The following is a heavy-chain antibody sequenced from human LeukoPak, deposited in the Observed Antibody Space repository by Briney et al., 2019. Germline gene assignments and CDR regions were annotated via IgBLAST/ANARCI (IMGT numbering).Heavy chain of an antibody. CDR3: ARGYYDFWSGHERSWFDP. CDR1: GGSISSSSYY. CDR2: IYYSGST. J-gene: IGHJ5*02. D-gene: IGHD3-3*01. V-gene: IGHV4-39*07. Sequence: SETLSLTCTVSGGSISSSSYYWGWIRQPPGKGLEWIGSIYYSGSTYYNPSLKSRVTISVDTSKNQFSLKLSSVTAADTAVYYCARGYYDFWSGHERSWFDPWGQGTLVTVSS.